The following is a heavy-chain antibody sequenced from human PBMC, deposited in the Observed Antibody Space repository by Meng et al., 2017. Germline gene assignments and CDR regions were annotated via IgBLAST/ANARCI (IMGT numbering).Heavy chain of an antibody. V-gene: IGHV4-61*01. D-gene: IGHD6-13*01. CDR3: ARAKYSSSWYEYYYGMDV. Sequence: SETLSLTCTVSGGSVSSGSYYWSWIRQPPGKGLEWIGYIYYSGSTNYNPPLKSRVTISVDTSKNQFSLKLSSVTAADTAVYYCARAKYSSSWYEYYYGMDVWGQGTTVTVSS. J-gene: IGHJ6*02. CDR2: IYYSGST. CDR1: GGSVSSGSYY.